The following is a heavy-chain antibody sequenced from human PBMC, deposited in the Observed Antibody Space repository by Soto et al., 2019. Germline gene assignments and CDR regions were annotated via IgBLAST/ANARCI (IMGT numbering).Heavy chain of an antibody. V-gene: IGHV1-18*01. J-gene: IGHJ4*02. D-gene: IGHD3-22*01. CDR3: ARDQGQIFDSSGYFYY. CDR1: GFTFSHYG. CDR2: ISVHNGKA. Sequence: QVQLVQSGAEVKMPGASVKVSCQTSGFTFSHYGISWLRQAPGQGLEWMGWISVHNGKAYYKQNFQDRVTITTDTSTNTDYMELRSLRPDDTAVYYCARDQGQIFDSSGYFYYWGQGTLVTVAS.